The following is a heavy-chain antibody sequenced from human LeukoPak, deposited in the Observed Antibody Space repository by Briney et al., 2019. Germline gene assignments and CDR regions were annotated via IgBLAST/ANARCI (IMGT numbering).Heavy chain of an antibody. D-gene: IGHD3-3*01. Sequence: GGSLRLSCAASGFTFSSYGMSWVRQAPGKGLEWVSSISSSSSYIYYADSVKGRFTISRDNAKNSLYLQMNSLRAKDTAVYYCARDYARLGVVRTFDYWGQGTLVTVSS. V-gene: IGHV3-21*01. CDR3: ARDYARLGVVRTFDY. CDR1: GFTFSSYG. CDR2: ISSSSSYI. J-gene: IGHJ4*02.